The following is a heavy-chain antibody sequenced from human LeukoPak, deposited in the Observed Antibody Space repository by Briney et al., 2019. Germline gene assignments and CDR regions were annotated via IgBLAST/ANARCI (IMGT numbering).Heavy chain of an antibody. Sequence: PSETLSLTCAVYGGSFSGYYWSWIRQPPGKGREWIGEINHSGSTNYNPSLKSRVTISVDTSKNQFSLKLTSVTAADTAVYYCARGVQYSSNWYFDLWGRGTLVTVSS. J-gene: IGHJ2*01. CDR1: GGSFSGYY. V-gene: IGHV4-34*01. CDR3: ARGVQYSSNWYFDL. CDR2: INHSGST. D-gene: IGHD6-13*01.